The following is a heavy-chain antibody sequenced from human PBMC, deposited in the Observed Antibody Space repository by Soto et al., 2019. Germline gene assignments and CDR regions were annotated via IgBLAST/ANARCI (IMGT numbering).Heavy chain of an antibody. CDR3: AREDMVPGNYY. Sequence: PSETLSLTCTVSGGSITNDYWSWIRQPPGRGLEWIGYIYSSGTPNYDPSLKSRVTISVDTSKNHFSLKLSSVTAADTAVYYCAREDMVPGNYYRGQGTLVTVSS. J-gene: IGHJ4*02. CDR1: GGSITNDY. V-gene: IGHV4-4*08. D-gene: IGHD3-10*01. CDR2: IYSSGTP.